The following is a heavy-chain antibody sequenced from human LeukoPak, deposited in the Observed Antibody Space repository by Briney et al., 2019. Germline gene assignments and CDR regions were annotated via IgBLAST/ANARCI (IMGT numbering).Heavy chain of an antibody. CDR2: IKQDGSEK. CDR1: GFNFSSYW. J-gene: IGHJ6*02. D-gene: IGHD5-24*01. V-gene: IGHV3-7*03. Sequence: GGSLRLSCAASGFNFSSYWMSWVRQAPGKGLEWVANIKQDGSEKYYVDSVKGRFTISRDNAKNSLYLQMNSLRAEDTAVYYCATDGMATPHGMDVWGQGTTVTVSS. CDR3: ATDGMATPHGMDV.